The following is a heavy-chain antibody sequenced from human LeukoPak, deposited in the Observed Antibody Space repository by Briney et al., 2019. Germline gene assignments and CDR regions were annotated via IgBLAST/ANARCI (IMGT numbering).Heavy chain of an antibody. Sequence: GGSLRLSCAASGFTVSSNYMSWVRQAPGKGLEWASVIYSGGSTYYADSVKGRFTISRDNSKNTLYLQMNSLRADDTAVYHCARQETSSYNGAFDIWGQGTMVTVSS. J-gene: IGHJ3*02. V-gene: IGHV3-66*04. D-gene: IGHD1-26*01. CDR3: ARQETSSYNGAFDI. CDR2: IYSGGST. CDR1: GFTVSSNY.